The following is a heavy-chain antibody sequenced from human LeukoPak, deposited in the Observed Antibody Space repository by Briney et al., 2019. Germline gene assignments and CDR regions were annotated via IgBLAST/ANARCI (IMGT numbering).Heavy chain of an antibody. D-gene: IGHD4-23*01. Sequence: GGSLRLSCAASGFTFSSYDMNWVRQAPGKGLEWVSYISSSGSAIYYADSVKGRFTISRDNAENSLYLQMISLRVGDTAIYYCAGERAGNSDYWGQGTLVTVSS. CDR2: ISSSGSAI. V-gene: IGHV3-48*03. CDR1: GFTFSSYD. CDR3: AGERAGNSDY. J-gene: IGHJ4*02.